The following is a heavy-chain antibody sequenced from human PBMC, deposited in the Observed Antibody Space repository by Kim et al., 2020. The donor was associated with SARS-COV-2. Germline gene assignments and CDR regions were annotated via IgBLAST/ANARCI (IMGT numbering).Heavy chain of an antibody. CDR1: GFTFSNAW. D-gene: IGHD4-17*01. J-gene: IGHJ4*02. CDR3: TTTVPTVRFVY. CDR2: IKSKTDEGTT. V-gene: IGHV3-15*01. Sequence: GGSLRLSCAASGFTFSNAWMSWVRQLSGKGLEWLGRIKSKTDEGTTEYAAPVKGRFTISRDDSKNTLYLQMNSLKTEDTAMYYCTTTVPTVRFVYWGQGTLVTVSS.